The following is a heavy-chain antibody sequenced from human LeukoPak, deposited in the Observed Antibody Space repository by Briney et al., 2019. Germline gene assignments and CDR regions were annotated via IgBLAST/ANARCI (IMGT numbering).Heavy chain of an antibody. D-gene: IGHD2-15*01. CDR3: ATHPPRYCTGGSCSDY. CDR1: GGSISSFY. CDR2: FHYSGST. V-gene: IGHV4-59*01. Sequence: PSETLSLTCTVSGGSISSFYWSWIRQPPGKGLEWIGYFHYSGSTNYNPSFKSRVTISVDTSKNQIFLKLSSVTAADTAVYYCATHPPRYCTGGSCSDYWGQGTLVTVSS. J-gene: IGHJ4*02.